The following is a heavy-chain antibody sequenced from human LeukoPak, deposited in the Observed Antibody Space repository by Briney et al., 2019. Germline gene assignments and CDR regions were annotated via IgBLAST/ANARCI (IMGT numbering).Heavy chain of an antibody. D-gene: IGHD2-2*01. V-gene: IGHV3-74*01. J-gene: IGHJ4*02. CDR1: GNYW. CDR3: VSFYETY. CDR2: INSDGSWT. Sequence: GGSLRLSCAASGNYWMHWVRQAPGKGLVWVSHINSDGSWTSYADSVKGRFTISKDNAKNTVYLQMNNLRTEDTAVYYCVSFYETYWGRGTLVTVSS.